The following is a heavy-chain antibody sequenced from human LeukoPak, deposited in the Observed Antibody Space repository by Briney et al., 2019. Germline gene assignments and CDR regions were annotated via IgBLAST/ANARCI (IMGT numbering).Heavy chain of an antibody. J-gene: IGHJ5*02. CDR3: ARARIVVVPAARNNWFDP. CDR1: GGSISSSSYY. D-gene: IGHD2-2*01. CDR2: IYYSGST. V-gene: IGHV4-39*07. Sequence: IPSETLSLTCTVSGGSISSSSYYWGWIRQPPGKGLEWIGNIYYSGSTYYNPSLKSQVTISVDTSKNQFSLKLSSVTAADTAVYYCARARIVVVPAARNNWFDPWGQGTLVTVSS.